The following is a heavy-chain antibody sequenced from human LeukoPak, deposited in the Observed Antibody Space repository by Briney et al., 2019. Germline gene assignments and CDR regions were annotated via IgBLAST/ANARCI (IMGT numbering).Heavy chain of an antibody. CDR3: ARTVEMATSSHFDI. V-gene: IGHV3-33*01. CDR1: GFTFSSYG. D-gene: IGHD5-24*01. Sequence: GRSLRLSCAASGFTFSSYGMHWVRQAPGKGLEWVAVIWYDGSNKYYADSVKGRFTISRDNSKNTLYLQMNSLRAEDTAVYYCARTVEMATSSHFDIWGQGTMVTVSS. J-gene: IGHJ3*02. CDR2: IWYDGSNK.